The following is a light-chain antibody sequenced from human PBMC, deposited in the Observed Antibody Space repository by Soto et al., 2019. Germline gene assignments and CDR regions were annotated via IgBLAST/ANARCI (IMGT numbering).Light chain of an antibody. V-gene: IGKV3-15*01. CDR3: QQYNNWLRT. Sequence: EIVSTKSPATLSVSPGERATLSCRASQSVSSNLAWYQQNPGQAPRLLIYGASTRATGIPARFSGSGSGTEFTLTISSLQSEDFAVYYCQQYNNWLRTFGQGTKVDIK. CDR1: QSVSSN. J-gene: IGKJ1*01. CDR2: GAS.